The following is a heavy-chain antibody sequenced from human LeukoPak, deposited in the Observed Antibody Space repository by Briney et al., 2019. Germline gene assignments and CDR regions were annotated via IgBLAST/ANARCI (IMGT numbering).Heavy chain of an antibody. V-gene: IGHV4-61*02. J-gene: IGHJ3*02. CDR3: ARQDGTVGAFDI. Sequence: PSETLSLTCTVSGGSISSGSYYWSWIRQPAGKGLEWIGRIYTSGSTNYNPSLKSRVTISVDTSKNQFSLKLSSVTAVDTAVYYCARQDGTVGAFDIWGQGTMVTVSS. D-gene: IGHD1-26*01. CDR2: IYTSGST. CDR1: GGSISSGSYY.